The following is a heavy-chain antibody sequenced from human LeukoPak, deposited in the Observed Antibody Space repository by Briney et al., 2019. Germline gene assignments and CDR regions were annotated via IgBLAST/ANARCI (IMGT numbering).Heavy chain of an antibody. Sequence: PGGSLRLSCAASGFTFSFYSMNWVRQAPGKGLEWISSISSSSNYIYYADSVKGRFTISRDNAKNSLYLQMNSLRAEDTAVYYCARDSSGVRYFDWLPNYYGMDVWGQGTTVTVSS. CDR1: GFTFSFYS. V-gene: IGHV3-21*01. CDR2: ISSSSNYI. D-gene: IGHD3-9*01. CDR3: ARDSSGVRYFDWLPNYYGMDV. J-gene: IGHJ6*02.